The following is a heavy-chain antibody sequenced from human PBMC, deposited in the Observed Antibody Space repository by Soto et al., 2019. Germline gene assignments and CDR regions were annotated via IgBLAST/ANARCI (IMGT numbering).Heavy chain of an antibody. CDR2: INHSGST. Sequence: SETLSLTCAVYGGSFSGYYWSWIRQPPGKGLEWIGEINHSGSTNYNPSLKSRVTISVDTSKNQFSLKLSSVTAADTAVYYCARGLKLLRTCYYYYGMDVWGQGTTVTVSS. CDR3: ARGLKLLRTCYYYYGMDV. J-gene: IGHJ6*02. V-gene: IGHV4-34*01. D-gene: IGHD2-15*01. CDR1: GGSFSGYY.